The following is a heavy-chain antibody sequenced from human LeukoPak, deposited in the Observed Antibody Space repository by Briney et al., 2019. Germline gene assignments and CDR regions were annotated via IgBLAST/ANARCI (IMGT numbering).Heavy chain of an antibody. Sequence: SETLSLTCTVSGGSISSYYWSWIRQPPGKGLEWIGYIYYSGSTNYNPSLKSRVTISVDTSENQFSLKLSSVTAADTAVYYCARDHTSNASFDYWGQGTLVTVSS. V-gene: IGHV4-59*01. CDR3: ARDHTSNASFDY. D-gene: IGHD4-11*01. J-gene: IGHJ4*02. CDR2: IYYSGST. CDR1: GGSISSYY.